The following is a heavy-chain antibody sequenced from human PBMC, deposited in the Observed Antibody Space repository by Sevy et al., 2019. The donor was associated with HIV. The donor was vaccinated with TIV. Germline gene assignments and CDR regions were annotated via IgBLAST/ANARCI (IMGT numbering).Heavy chain of an antibody. CDR3: ATPLPSGWYEGTGGYFDL. CDR2: LYSTGAT. V-gene: IGHV4-39*01. Sequence: SETLSLTCTISGGSISSSSYYWGWIRQPPGKGLEWMGSLYSTGATSYHPSLESRVTVSADTSRNRFDLKLDSVSAADTAVYYCATPLPSGWYEGTGGYFDLWGRGTLVTVSS. J-gene: IGHJ2*01. D-gene: IGHD6-19*01. CDR1: GGSISSSSYY.